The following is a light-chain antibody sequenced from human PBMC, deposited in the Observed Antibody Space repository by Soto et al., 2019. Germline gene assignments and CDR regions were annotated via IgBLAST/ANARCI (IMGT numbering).Light chain of an antibody. CDR3: SSYTNINTRACV. J-gene: IGLJ1*01. V-gene: IGLV3-21*02. CDR2: DDS. CDR1: KLGSES. Sequence: SYELTQPPSVSVAPGQTARITCGGSKLGSESVHWYRQKPGQAPVLVVYDDSDRPSGIPERFSGSNSGHTATLTISGLQAEDEAEYYCSSYTNINTRACVFGTGTKVTVL.